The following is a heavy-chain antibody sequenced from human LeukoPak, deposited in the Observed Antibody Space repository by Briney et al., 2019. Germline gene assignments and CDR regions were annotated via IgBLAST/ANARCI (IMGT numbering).Heavy chain of an antibody. CDR3: ARGGTSWNN. CDR1: GYSISSGYY. D-gene: IGHD4-23*01. V-gene: IGHV4-38-2*02. CDR2: IYHSGRT. J-gene: IGHJ4*02. Sequence: SETLSLTCTVSGYSISSGYYWGWIRQPPGKGLEWIGSIYHSGRTYYNPSLKSRVTISVVTSKNQFSLKLSSVTAADTAVYYCARGGTSWNNWGQGTLVTVSS.